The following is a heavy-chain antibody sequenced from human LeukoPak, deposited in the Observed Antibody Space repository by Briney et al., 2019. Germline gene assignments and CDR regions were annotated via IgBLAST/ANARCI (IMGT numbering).Heavy chain of an antibody. CDR3: VKSSGFKEMVSTYRDGLSADP. CDR2: ISSSGSTI. CDR1: GFTFSSYE. D-gene: IGHD5/OR15-5a*01. V-gene: IGHV3-48*03. Sequence: GGSLRLSCAASGFTFSSYEMNWVRQAPGKGLEWVSYISSSGSTIYYADSVKGRFTISRDNSKNTLYLQMNSLRLEDTAVYYCVKSSGFKEMVSTYRDGLSADPWGQGTLVTVSS. J-gene: IGHJ5*02.